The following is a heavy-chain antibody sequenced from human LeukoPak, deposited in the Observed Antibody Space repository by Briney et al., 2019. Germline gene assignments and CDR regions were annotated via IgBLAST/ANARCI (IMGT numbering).Heavy chain of an antibody. CDR1: GFTFSSYA. Sequence: GGSLRLSCAASGFTFSSYAMTWVRQAPGKGLEWVSAISTSTYYADSVKGRFTISRDNSKNMVYLQMNSLRAEDTAVYYCAKETPYTHFWSGHDFWGQGTLVTVSS. CDR3: AKETPYTHFWSGHDF. D-gene: IGHD3-3*02. CDR2: ISTST. V-gene: IGHV3-23*01. J-gene: IGHJ4*02.